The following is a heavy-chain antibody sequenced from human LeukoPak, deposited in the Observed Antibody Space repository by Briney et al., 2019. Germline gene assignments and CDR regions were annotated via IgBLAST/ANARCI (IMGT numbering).Heavy chain of an antibody. J-gene: IGHJ4*02. V-gene: IGHV1-69*01. CDR3: ASNYYDSSGYYLPY. Sequence: IPIFGTANYAQKFQGRVTITADESTSTAYMELSSLRSEDTAVYYCASNYYDSSGYYLPYWGQGTLVTVSS. CDR2: IPIFGTA. D-gene: IGHD3-22*01.